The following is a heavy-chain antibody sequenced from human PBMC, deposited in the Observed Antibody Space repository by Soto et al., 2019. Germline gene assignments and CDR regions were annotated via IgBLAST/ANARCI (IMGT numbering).Heavy chain of an antibody. D-gene: IGHD2-2*01. CDR1: GFTFSSYA. J-gene: IGHJ4*02. CDR3: AKDPRFGQLLAPADY. CDR2: ISGSGGST. V-gene: IGHV3-23*01. Sequence: EVQLLESGGGLVQPGGSLRLSCAASGFTFSSYAMSWVRQAPGKGLEWVSAISGSGGSTYYADSVKGRFTISRDNSKNTLYLQMNSLRAEDTAVHYCAKDPRFGQLLAPADYWGQGTLVTVSS.